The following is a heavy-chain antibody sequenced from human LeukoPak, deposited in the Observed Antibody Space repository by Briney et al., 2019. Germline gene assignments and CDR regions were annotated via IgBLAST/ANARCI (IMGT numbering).Heavy chain of an antibody. Sequence: GESLKISCESFGYTFTTFWMGWVGHMTGEGLEWMGIIFPPDSNTKYSPSFQDLVTISADKSINTAYLQWSSLKASDTAIYYCVRLALYPGKFSFDYWGQGTLVTVSS. V-gene: IGHV5-51*01. CDR3: VRLALYPGKFSFDY. CDR1: GYTFTTFW. J-gene: IGHJ4*02. D-gene: IGHD2/OR15-2a*01. CDR2: IFPPDSNT.